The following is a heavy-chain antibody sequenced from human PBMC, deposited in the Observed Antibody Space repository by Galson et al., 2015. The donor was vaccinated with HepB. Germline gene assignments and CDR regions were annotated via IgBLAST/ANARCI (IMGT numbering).Heavy chain of an antibody. J-gene: IGHJ4*02. Sequence: TLSLTCTVSGGSITSDGYYWSWIRQHPGKGLEWIGYISSSGTTYYVPSLERRVTISVDTSKTQFFLNLRSVTYTDTAVYYCAREYFGSGSEPDYWGQGTLVTVSS. D-gene: IGHD3-10*01. V-gene: IGHV4-31*03. CDR1: GGSITSDGYY. CDR3: AREYFGSGSEPDY. CDR2: ISSSGTT.